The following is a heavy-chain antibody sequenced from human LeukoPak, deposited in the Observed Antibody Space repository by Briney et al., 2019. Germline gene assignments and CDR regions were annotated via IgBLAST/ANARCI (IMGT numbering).Heavy chain of an antibody. V-gene: IGHV3-33*01. J-gene: IGHJ4*02. Sequence: GGSLRLSCAASGFTFSGYDMHWVRQAPGKGLEWVAVMWSDGSNKYHADSVKGRFTISRDNSKNTLYLQMNSLRAEDTAVYYCARNSALDYWGQGTLVTVSS. D-gene: IGHD2/OR15-2a*01. CDR3: ARNSALDY. CDR2: MWSDGSNK. CDR1: GFTFSGYD.